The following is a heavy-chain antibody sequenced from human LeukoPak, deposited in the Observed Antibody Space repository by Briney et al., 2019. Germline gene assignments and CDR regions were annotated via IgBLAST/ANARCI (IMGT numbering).Heavy chain of an antibody. CDR2: INPKSGGT. J-gene: IGHJ5*02. CDR1: RYTFTDYY. V-gene: IGHV1-2*02. D-gene: IGHD6-6*01. CDR3: ARGVDSSSSGTNWFDP. Sequence: ASVKVSCKASRYTFTDYYMHWVRQAPGQGLEWMGWINPKSGGTNYAQKFQGRVTMTRDTSISTAYMELSRLRSDDTAVYYCARGVDSSSSGTNWFDPWGQGTLVTVSS.